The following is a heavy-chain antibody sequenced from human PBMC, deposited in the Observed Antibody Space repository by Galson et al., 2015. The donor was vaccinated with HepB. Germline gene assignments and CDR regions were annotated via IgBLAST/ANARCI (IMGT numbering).Heavy chain of an antibody. CDR2: ADSTDGNT. V-gene: IGHV3-23*01. J-gene: IGHJ4*02. D-gene: IGHD2-21*01. CDR1: GFTFSTYA. CDR3: VKEGGATFYFDS. Sequence: SLRLSCAASGFTFSTYAMTWVRQAPGKGLQWVAAADSTDGNTYYADSVKGRFTISRDNSKNTLYLQMSSLRAEDTAVYYCVKEGGATFYFDSWGQGTLVTVSS.